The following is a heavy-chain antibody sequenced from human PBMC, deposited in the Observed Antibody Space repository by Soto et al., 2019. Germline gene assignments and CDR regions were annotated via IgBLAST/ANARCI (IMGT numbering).Heavy chain of an antibody. CDR2: IKQNGSEK. CDR3: ARGYCSSTSCYAGAFDI. CDR1: GFTFSSYC. J-gene: IGHJ3*02. D-gene: IGHD2-2*01. V-gene: IGHV3-7*05. Sequence: GGSLRLSCAASGFTFSSYCLSWVRQAPGKRLEWVTNIKQNGSEKYYVDYVKGRFTISRDNARNSLYLQMSSLRAEDTAVYFCARGYCSSTSCYAGAFDIWGQGTMVTVS.